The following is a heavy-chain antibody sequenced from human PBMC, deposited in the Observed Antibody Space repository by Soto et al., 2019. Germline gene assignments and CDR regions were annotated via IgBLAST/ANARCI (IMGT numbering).Heavy chain of an antibody. J-gene: IGHJ5*02. CDR3: ARRRDFYDILTGYLERWFDP. CDR1: GYSFTSYW. D-gene: IGHD3-9*01. CDR2: IYPGDSDT. V-gene: IGHV5-51*01. Sequence: GESLKISCKGSGYSFTSYWIGWVRQMPGKGLEWMGIIYPGDSDTRYSPSFQGQVTISADKSISTAYLQWSSLKASDTAMYYCARRRDFYDILTGYLERWFDPWGQGTLVTVSS.